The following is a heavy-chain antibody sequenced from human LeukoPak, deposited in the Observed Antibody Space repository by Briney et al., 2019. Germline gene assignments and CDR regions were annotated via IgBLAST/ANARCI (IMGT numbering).Heavy chain of an antibody. J-gene: IGHJ5*02. Sequence: PSETLSLTCAVYGGSFSGYYWSWIRQPPGKGLEWIGEINHSGSTNYNPSLKSRVTISVDTSKNQFSLKLSSVTAADTAVYYCARVVVPGWFDPWGQGNLVTVSS. V-gene: IGHV4-34*01. D-gene: IGHD2-15*01. CDR2: INHSGST. CDR1: GGSFSGYY. CDR3: ARVVVPGWFDP.